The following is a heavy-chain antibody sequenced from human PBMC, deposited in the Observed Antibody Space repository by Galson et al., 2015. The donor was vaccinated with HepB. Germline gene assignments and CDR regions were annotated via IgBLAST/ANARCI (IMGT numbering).Heavy chain of an antibody. V-gene: IGHV3-21*01. CDR2: ISSSSSYI. J-gene: IGHJ6*02. D-gene: IGHD4-17*01. CDR3: ARITVTTIYYYYYGMDV. Sequence: SLRLSCAASGFTFSSYSMNWVRQAPGKGLEWVSSISSSSSYIYYADSVKGRFTISRDNAKDSLYLQMNSLRAEDTAVYYCARITVTTIYYYYYGMDVWGQGTTVTVSS. CDR1: GFTFSSYS.